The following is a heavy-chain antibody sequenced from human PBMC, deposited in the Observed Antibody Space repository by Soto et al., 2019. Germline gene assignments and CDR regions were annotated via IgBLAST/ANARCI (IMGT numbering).Heavy chain of an antibody. CDR2: IIPIFGTA. CDR1: GGTFISYA. D-gene: IGHD3-3*02. CDR3: ARRRALRGIQYYYYYGMDV. Sequence: GASVKVSFKASGGTFISYAISWVRQAPGQGLEWMGGIIPIFGTANYAQKFQGRVTITADESTSTAYMELSSLRSEDTAVYYCARRRALRGIQYYYYYGMDVWGQGTTVTVSS. J-gene: IGHJ6*02. V-gene: IGHV1-69*13.